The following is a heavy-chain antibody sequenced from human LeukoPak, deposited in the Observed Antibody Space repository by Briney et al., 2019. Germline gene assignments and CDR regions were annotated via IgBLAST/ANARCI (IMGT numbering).Heavy chain of an antibody. Sequence: PSETLSLTCAVYGGSISSYYWSWIRQPPGKGLQWIGYIYYSGSTNYNPSLKSRVTISVDTSKNQFSLKLSSVTAADTAVYYCARVGRDGYNQLDAFDIWGQGTMVTVSS. CDR3: ARVGRDGYNQLDAFDI. CDR2: IYYSGST. CDR1: GGSISSYY. J-gene: IGHJ3*02. V-gene: IGHV4-59*01. D-gene: IGHD5-24*01.